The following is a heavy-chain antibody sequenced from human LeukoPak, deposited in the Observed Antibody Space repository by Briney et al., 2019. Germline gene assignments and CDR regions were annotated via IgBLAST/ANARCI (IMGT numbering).Heavy chain of an antibody. V-gene: IGHV3-64D*06. CDR1: GFTFSSYA. Sequence: GGSLRLSCSASGFTFSSYAMHWVRQAPGKGLEYVSAISSNGGSTYYADSVKGRFTISRDNSKNTLYLQMSSLRAEDTAVYYCVKEGELAAAVYFDYWGQGTLVTVSS. CDR2: ISSNGGST. J-gene: IGHJ4*02. CDR3: VKEGELAAAVYFDY. D-gene: IGHD6-13*01.